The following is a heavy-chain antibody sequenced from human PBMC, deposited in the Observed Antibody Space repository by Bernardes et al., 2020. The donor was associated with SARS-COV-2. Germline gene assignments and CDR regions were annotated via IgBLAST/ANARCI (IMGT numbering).Heavy chain of an antibody. V-gene: IGHV1-24*01. D-gene: IGHD2-2*01. J-gene: IGHJ3*02. CDR1: GYTLTELS. Sequence: ASVKVSCKVSGYTLTELSMHWVRQAPGKGLEWMGGFDPEDGETIYAQKFQGRVTMTEDTSTDTAYMELSSLRSEDTAVYYCATPVYQLPYDAFDIWGQGKVVTDSS. CDR3: ATPVYQLPYDAFDI. CDR2: FDPEDGET.